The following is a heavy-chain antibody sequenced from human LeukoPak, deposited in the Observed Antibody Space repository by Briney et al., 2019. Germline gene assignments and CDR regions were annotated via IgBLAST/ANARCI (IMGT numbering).Heavy chain of an antibody. CDR2: MNPNSGNT. V-gene: IGHV1-8*01. CDR1: GYTFTSYD. J-gene: IGHJ5*02. D-gene: IGHD3-3*01. CDR3: ARGQFPRHYDFWSGSDPNWFDP. Sequence: ASVKVSCKAPGYTFTSYDINWVRQATGQGLEWMGWMNPNSGNTGYAQKFQGRVTMTRNTSISTAYMELSSLRSEDTAVYYCARGQFPRHYDFWSGSDPNWFDPWGQGTLVAVSS.